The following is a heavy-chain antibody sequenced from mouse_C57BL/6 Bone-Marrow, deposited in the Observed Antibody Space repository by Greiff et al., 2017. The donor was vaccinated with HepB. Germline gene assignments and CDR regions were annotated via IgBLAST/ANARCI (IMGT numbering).Heavy chain of an antibody. Sequence: VQLQQSGPELVKPGASVKISCKASGYAFSSSWMNWVKQRPGKGLEWIGRIYPGDGDTNYNGKFKGKATLTADKSSSTAYMQLSSLTSEDSAVYFCARIYYYGSDAYWGQGTLVTVSA. V-gene: IGHV1-82*01. CDR2: IYPGDGDT. CDR1: GYAFSSSW. J-gene: IGHJ3*01. D-gene: IGHD1-1*01. CDR3: ARIYYYGSDAY.